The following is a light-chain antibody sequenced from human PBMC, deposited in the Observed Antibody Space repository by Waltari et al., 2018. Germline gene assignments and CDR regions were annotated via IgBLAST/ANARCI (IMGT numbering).Light chain of an antibody. CDR3: QHYGSSPYT. Sequence: ETVLTQSPGTLSLSTGERVSLTCRASQTLNNSYLAWYQQKPGQAPGLLIHGASRRATGVPDRFSGSGSGTDFTLTISRLEIEDSAVYYCQHYGSSPYTFGQGTRLEI. CDR1: QTLNNSY. CDR2: GAS. J-gene: IGKJ2*01. V-gene: IGKV3-20*01.